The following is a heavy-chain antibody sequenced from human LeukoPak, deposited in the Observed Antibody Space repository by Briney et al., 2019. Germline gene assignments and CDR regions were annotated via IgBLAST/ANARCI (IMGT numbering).Heavy chain of an antibody. J-gene: IGHJ6*03. Sequence: PSETLSLTCTVSGGSISSYYWSWIRQPPGKGLEWIGYMYYSGSTNYNPSLKSRVTISVDTSKNQFSLKLSSVTAADTAVYYCAREVGYCTNGVCWDYYYYMDVWGKGTTVTVSS. CDR3: AREVGYCTNGVCWDYYYYMDV. CDR1: GGSISSYY. V-gene: IGHV4-59*01. CDR2: MYYSGST. D-gene: IGHD2-8*01.